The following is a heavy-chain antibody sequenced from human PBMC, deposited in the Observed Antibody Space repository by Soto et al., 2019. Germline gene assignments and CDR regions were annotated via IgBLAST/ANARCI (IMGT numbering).Heavy chain of an antibody. J-gene: IGHJ6*02. V-gene: IGHV1-8*01. D-gene: IGHD2-2*02. Sequence: GASVKVSCKASGYTFTSFDINWVRQATGQGLEWMGWMNPNSGNTVYAQKFQGRVTMTRDTSISTAYMELSSLRSEDTAVYYCAREHCTSTSCYSSIYYYGMDVWGQGTTVTVSS. CDR3: AREHCTSTSCYSSIYYYGMDV. CDR1: GYTFTSFD. CDR2: MNPNSGNT.